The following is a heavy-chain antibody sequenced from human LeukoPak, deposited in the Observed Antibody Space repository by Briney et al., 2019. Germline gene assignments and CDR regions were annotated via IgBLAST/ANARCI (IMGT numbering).Heavy chain of an antibody. CDR3: ARTVYGDYGDWFDP. D-gene: IGHD4-17*01. V-gene: IGHV3-7*01. CDR1: GFTFSSYW. CDR2: IKQDGSEK. J-gene: IGHJ5*02. Sequence: GGSLSLSCAASGFTFSSYWMSWVRQAPGKGLEWVANIKQDGSEKYYVDSVKGRFTISRDNAKNSLYLQMNSLRAEDTAMYYCARTVYGDYGDWFDPWGQGTLVTVSS.